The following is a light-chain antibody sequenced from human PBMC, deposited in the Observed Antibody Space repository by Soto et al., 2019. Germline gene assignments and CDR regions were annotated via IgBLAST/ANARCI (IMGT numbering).Light chain of an antibody. Sequence: DIVLTQSPGTLSLSPGERATLSCRASETVNSNYLAWYQQKRGQAPRLLIYGASRRATGIPDRFSGSGSGTDFTLTITRLEPEDFAVYYCQQHGSSRTFGQGTRWIS. V-gene: IGKV3-20*01. J-gene: IGKJ1*01. CDR1: ETVNSNY. CDR3: QQHGSSRT. CDR2: GAS.